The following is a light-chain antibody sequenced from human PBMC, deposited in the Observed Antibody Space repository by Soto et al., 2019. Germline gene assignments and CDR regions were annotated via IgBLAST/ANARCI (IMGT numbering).Light chain of an antibody. Sequence: QSVLTQPPSASGTPGQRVTISCSGSRSNIGSNTVNWYQQLPGAAPKVLIQNNNQRPSGVPDRFSGSKSGTSASLAISGLQSWYEADYYCGACDDILKGYVFGFGTKLTVL. V-gene: IGLV1-44*01. CDR2: NNN. J-gene: IGLJ1*01. CDR3: GACDDILKGYV. CDR1: RSNIGSNT.